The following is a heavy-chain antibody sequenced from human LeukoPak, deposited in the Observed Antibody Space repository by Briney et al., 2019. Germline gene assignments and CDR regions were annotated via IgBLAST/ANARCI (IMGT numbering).Heavy chain of an antibody. CDR3: ARDKYGGNSNALDI. CDR2: IGTDGSST. J-gene: IGHJ3*02. CDR1: GFTFSSYW. D-gene: IGHD4-23*01. Sequence: PPGGSLLLSCAASGFTFSSYWMHWVRPVPGKGLVWVSRIGTDGSSTTYADYVKGRFSISRDNAKNALYLQMNSLRAGDTAVYYCARDKYGGNSNALDIWGQGTLVTVSS. V-gene: IGHV3-74*01.